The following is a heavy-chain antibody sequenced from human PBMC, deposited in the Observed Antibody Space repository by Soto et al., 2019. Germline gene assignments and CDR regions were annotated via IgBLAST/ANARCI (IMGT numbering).Heavy chain of an antibody. D-gene: IGHD2-15*01. CDR2: ISAYNGNT. CDR3: ERVCTHSSCDYYFDY. J-gene: IGHJ4*02. CDR1: GYTFTSYG. Sequence: HVQLVQSGAEVKKPGASVKVSCKASGYTFTSYGISWGRQAPGQGLEWMGWISAYNGNTNYAQKLQGRVTMTTNTNKTTAYQKMRRLTADETAEYYCERVCTHSSCDYYFDYWGQGTLVTVSS. V-gene: IGHV1-18*01.